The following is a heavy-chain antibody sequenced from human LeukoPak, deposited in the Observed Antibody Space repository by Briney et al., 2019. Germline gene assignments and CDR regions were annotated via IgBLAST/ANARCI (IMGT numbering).Heavy chain of an antibody. CDR2: IKQDGSDK. Sequence: GGSLRLSCEASGFTFSSYWMSWVRQAPGKGLEGVANIKQDGSDKHYVDSVEGRFAISRDNAKNSLYLQMNSLRVEDTALYYCARKGVGTAYYYGMDVWGQGTTVIVSS. J-gene: IGHJ6*02. CDR3: ARKGVGTAYYYGMDV. CDR1: GFTFSSYW. D-gene: IGHD5-18*01. V-gene: IGHV3-7*01.